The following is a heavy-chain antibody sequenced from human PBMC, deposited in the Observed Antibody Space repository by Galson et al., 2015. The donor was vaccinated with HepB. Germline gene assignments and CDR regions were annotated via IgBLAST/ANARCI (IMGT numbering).Heavy chain of an antibody. CDR1: GFTFSSYS. V-gene: IGHV3-21*01. D-gene: IGHD6-19*01. CDR2: ISSSSSYI. J-gene: IGHJ6*02. CDR3: ARDQFSSIRKDYYYGMDV. Sequence: SLRLSCAASGFTFSSYSMNWVRQAPGKGLEWVSSISSSSSYIYYADSVKGRFTISRDNAKNSLYLQMNSLRAEDTAVYYCARDQFSSIRKDYYYGMDVWGQRTTVTVSS.